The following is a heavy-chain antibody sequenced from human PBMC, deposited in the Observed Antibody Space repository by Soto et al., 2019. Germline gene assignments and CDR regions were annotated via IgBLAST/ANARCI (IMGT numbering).Heavy chain of an antibody. V-gene: IGHV3-7*01. Sequence: ELQLVESGGGLVQPGWSLRLSCAASGLTFSTYWMTWVRRPTGKGLEWVANLDQDGSERYYVDSVRGRFTISRDNAKISLYLQMNSLRAEDTAVYYCVCGGNFFVYWGQGTLVTVSP. J-gene: IGHJ4*02. CDR3: VCGGNFFVY. CDR1: GLTFSTYW. D-gene: IGHD3-16*01. CDR2: LDQDGSER.